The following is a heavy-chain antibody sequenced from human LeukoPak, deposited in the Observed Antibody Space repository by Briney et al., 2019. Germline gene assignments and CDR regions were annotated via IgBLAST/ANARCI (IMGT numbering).Heavy chain of an antibody. CDR2: ISGSGGST. J-gene: IGHJ4*02. CDR3: AKVIRQYSSSWLLYYFDY. V-gene: IGHV3-23*01. CDR1: GFTFSSYA. Sequence: GGSLRLSCAASGFTFSSYAMSWVRQAPGKGLEWVSAISGSGGSTYYADSVKGRFTISRDNSKNTLYLQMNSLRAEDTAVYYCAKVIRQYSSSWLLYYFDYWGQGTLVTVPS. D-gene: IGHD6-13*01.